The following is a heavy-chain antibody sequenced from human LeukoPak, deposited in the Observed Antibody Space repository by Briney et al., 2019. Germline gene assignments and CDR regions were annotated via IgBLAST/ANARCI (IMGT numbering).Heavy chain of an antibody. CDR1: GYTFTDYY. V-gene: IGHV1-2*02. D-gene: IGHD5-24*01. J-gene: IGHJ4*02. CDR3: AREDDYYFN. Sequence: GASVMFSCKASGYTFTDYYMHWVRQAPGQGLEWMGWINPKSGDTRYAQKFQDRVAMTRVTSSSTVYMELTRLTSDDTAVYFCAREDDYYFNWGQGALVTVSS. CDR2: INPKSGDT.